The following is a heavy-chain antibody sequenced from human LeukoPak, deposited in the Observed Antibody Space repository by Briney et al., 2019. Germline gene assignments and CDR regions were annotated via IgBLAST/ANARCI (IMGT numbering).Heavy chain of an antibody. J-gene: IGHJ4*01. Sequence: PGGSLRLSCAASGFTFSTFGMNWVRQAPDKGLEWVAFIQYDDSIEYYADSVKGRFTISRDNSKNTLYLQMNSLRGDDTAVYYCAKDQGVVGPYDYWGHGTLVTASS. CDR1: GFTFSTFG. CDR3: AKDQGVVGPYDY. V-gene: IGHV3-30*02. CDR2: IQYDDSIE.